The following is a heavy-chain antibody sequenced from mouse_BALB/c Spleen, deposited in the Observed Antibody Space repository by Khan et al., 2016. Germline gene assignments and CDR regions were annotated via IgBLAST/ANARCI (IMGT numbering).Heavy chain of an antibody. CDR1: GYTFSSYW. J-gene: IGHJ2*01. CDR3: ARTDRRGYFDY. V-gene: IGHV1-9*01. CDR2: ILPGSGST. Sequence: QVQLQQSGAELMKPGASVKISCKASGYTFSSYWIEWVKQRPGHGLEWIGEILPGSGSTNYNEKFRGKATFTADPSSNTAYMQLSSLTSEDSAVPYCARTDRRGYFDYWGQGTTLTVSS.